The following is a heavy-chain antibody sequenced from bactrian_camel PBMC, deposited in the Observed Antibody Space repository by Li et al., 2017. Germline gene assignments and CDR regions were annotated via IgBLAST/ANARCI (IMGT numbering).Heavy chain of an antibody. J-gene: IGHJ6*01. CDR1: GFTFTNNW. Sequence: HVQLVESGGGLVQPGGSLILSCAASGFTFTNNWMHWVRQAPGKGLEWVSTIYTGDGHTKSADSVKGRFTMSRDNAKNMLYLQMNNLKPEDTAVYYCVANSPGYYTCDNCPWGQGTQVTVS. D-gene: IGHD2*01. CDR2: IYTGDGHT. CDR3: VANSPGYYTCDNCP. V-gene: IGHV3S6*01.